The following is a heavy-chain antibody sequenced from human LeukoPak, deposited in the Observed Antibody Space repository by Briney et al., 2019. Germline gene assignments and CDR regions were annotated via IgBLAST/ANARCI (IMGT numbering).Heavy chain of an antibody. CDR3: ASDSRTTGFDY. J-gene: IGHJ4*02. D-gene: IGHD1/OR15-1a*01. Sequence: GGSLRLSCAASGFTVSSNYMSWVRQAPGKGLEWVSVIYSGGSTYYADSVKGRFTISRDNSKNTLYLQMNSLRAEDTAVYYCASDSRTTGFDYWGQGTLVTVSS. V-gene: IGHV3-66*02. CDR2: IYSGGST. CDR1: GFTVSSNY.